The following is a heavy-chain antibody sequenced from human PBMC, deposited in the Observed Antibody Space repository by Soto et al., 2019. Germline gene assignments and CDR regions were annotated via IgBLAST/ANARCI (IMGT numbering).Heavy chain of an antibody. J-gene: IGHJ6*01. CDR1: GYTFTSYG. D-gene: IGHD6-19*01. CDR3: AREYCSGGYGECSSYYGMDV. CDR2: ISAYNGNT. V-gene: IGHV1-18*01. Sequence: ASVKVSCKASGYTFTSYGISWVRQAPGQGLEWMGWISAYNGNTNYAQKLQGRVTMTTDTSTSTAYMELRSLRSDDTAVYYCAREYCSGGYGECSSYYGMDVWGQGTTVTAAS.